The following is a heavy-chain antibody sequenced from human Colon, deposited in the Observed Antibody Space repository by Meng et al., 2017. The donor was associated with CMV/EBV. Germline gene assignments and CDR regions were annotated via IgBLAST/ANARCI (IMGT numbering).Heavy chain of an antibody. V-gene: IGHV3-74*01. CDR3: AKDVGEVAGAQFDY. D-gene: IGHD6-19*01. J-gene: IGHJ4*02. CDR2: SNSDGSKR. Sequence: GESLKISCAASGFTFSSHWMHWVRQAPGKGLEWISRSNSDGSKRAYADSVKGRFTISRDNSGNTLYLQMNSLRAEDTAVYYCAKDVGEVAGAQFDYWGQGTLVTVSS. CDR1: GFTFSSHW.